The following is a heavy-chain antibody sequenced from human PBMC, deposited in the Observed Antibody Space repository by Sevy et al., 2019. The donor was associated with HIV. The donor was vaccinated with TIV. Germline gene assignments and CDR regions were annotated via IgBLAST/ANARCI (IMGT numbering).Heavy chain of an antibody. V-gene: IGHV3-23*01. CDR1: GFTFRTFA. Sequence: GGSLRLSCAASGFTFRTFAMSWVRQAPGKGLQWVSSISDTCTSTYYADSVEGRFTISRDNSKKTLYLQMNGLRAEDTALYYCAKYAGDFPHFDYWGQGTLVTVSS. CDR3: AKYAGDFPHFDY. CDR2: ISDTCTST. D-gene: IGHD7-27*01. J-gene: IGHJ4*02.